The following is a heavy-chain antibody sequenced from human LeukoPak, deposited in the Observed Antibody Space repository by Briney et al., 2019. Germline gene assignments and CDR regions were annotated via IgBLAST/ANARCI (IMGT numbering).Heavy chain of an antibody. J-gene: IGHJ3*02. CDR2: IYHSGST. D-gene: IGHD6-13*01. CDR1: GSSISSSNW. CDR3: ARGRRDSSSWYRAFDI. V-gene: IGHV4-4*02. Sequence: SGTLSLTCAVSGSSISSSNWWSWVRQPPGKGLEWIGEIYHSGSTNYNPSLKSRVTISVDTSKNQFSLKLSSVTAADTAVYYCARGRRDSSSWYRAFDIWGQGTMVTVSS.